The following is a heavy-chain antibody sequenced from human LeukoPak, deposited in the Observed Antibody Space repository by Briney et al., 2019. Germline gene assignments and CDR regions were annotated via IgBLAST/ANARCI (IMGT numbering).Heavy chain of an antibody. CDR3: ARVMTSFTLDY. Sequence: SETLSLTCTVSSGSISTSNYYWGWVRQPPGKALEWIGNIFYTGSTYYNPSLKSRVTISVDTSKNQFSLKLSSVTAADTAVYYCARVMTSFTLDYWGQGTLVTVSS. CDR1: SGSISTSNYY. J-gene: IGHJ4*02. D-gene: IGHD3-9*01. CDR2: IFYTGST. V-gene: IGHV4-39*07.